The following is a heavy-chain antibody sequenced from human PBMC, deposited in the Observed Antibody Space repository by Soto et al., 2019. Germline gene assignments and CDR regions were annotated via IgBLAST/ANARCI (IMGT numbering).Heavy chain of an antibody. V-gene: IGHV4-59*01. CDR3: ARSFCRDAVRCNWFDP. CDR1: GASSSSYY. D-gene: IGHD2-8*01. CDR2: MNDFGRT. Sequence: QVQLQESGPGLVKSSETLSLTCTVSGASSSSYYWSWIRQPPGKGLEWIGYMNDFGRTIYNPSRKSRVTISLDTSKNQFSLKLTSVIAADTAVYYCARSFCRDAVRCNWFDPWGQGTLVTVSS. J-gene: IGHJ5*02.